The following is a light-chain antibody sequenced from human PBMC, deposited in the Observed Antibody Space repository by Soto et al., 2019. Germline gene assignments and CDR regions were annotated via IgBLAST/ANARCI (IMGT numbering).Light chain of an antibody. CDR3: SSYATSSPVI. V-gene: IGLV6-57*02. J-gene: IGLJ2*01. CDR2: ADD. CDR1: SGSIASNY. Sequence: NFMLTQPHSVSESPGKTVTLSCTGSSGSIASNYVQWYQQRPGSAPTVVIYADDQRPSGVPDRFSGSIDRSSNSASLTISGLQPEDEADYYCSSYATSSPVIFGGGTKLTVL.